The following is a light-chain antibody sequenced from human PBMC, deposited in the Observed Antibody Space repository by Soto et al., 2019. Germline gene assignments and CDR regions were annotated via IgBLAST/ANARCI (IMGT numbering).Light chain of an antibody. J-gene: IGKJ2*01. CDR2: GTS. V-gene: IGKV3-20*01. CDR1: QSVDSSY. CDR3: QQYAGSLYT. Sequence: ENVLTQSPGTLSLSPGERATLSCRASQSVDSSYLAWYQQKPGQAPRLLIYGTSSRATGIPDRFSGSGSGIDFTLTINRVEPEDFAVYYCQQYAGSLYTFGQGTKLEIK.